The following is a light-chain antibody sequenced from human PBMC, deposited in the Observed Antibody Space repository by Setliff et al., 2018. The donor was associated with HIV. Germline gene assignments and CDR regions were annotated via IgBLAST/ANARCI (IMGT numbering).Light chain of an antibody. Sequence: SVLTQPASVSGSPGQSITISCTGTSSDVGGYNYVSWYQQHPGKAPKVMIYEVSNRPSGVSNRFSGSKSGNTASLTISGLQAEDEADYHCTSYTSSYTLVFGTGTKV. J-gene: IGLJ1*01. CDR1: SSDVGGYNY. V-gene: IGLV2-14*01. CDR3: TSYTSSYTLV. CDR2: EVS.